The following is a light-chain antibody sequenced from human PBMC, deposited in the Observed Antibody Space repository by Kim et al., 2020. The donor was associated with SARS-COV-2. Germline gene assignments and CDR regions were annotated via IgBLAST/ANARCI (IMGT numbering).Light chain of an antibody. J-gene: IGLJ2*01. V-gene: IGLV3-19*01. CDR2: GKN. CDR1: SLRSYY. Sequence: SSELTQDPVVSVALGQTVRITCQGDSLRSYYATWYQQKPGQAPILVIYGKNNRPSGIPDRFSGSSSGNTASLTITGTQSGDEADYYCNSRDSTDNAVFGG. CDR3: NSRDSTDNAV.